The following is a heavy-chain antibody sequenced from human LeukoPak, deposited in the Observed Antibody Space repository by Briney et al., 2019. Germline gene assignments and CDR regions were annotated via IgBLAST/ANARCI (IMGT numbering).Heavy chain of an antibody. Sequence: PSETLSLTCTVSGGSMRSYYWSWIRQPPGKGLEWIGYIYDSGDTNYNPSLKSRVTISVDTSKNQFSLKLSSVTAADTAVYYCARAAEDSSGYYYSDYWGQGTLVTVSS. D-gene: IGHD3-22*01. CDR1: GGSMRSYY. CDR3: ARAAEDSSGYYYSDY. V-gene: IGHV4-59*12. CDR2: IYDSGDT. J-gene: IGHJ4*02.